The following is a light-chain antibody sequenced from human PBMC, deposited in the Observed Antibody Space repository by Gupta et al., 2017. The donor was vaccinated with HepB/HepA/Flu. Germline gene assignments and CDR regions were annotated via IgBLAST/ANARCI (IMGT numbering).Light chain of an antibody. CDR1: QSISSY. J-gene: IGKJ1*01. CDR2: AAS. CDR3: QQSYSTPWT. Sequence: SVGDRVTITCRASQSISSYLNWYQQKPGKAPKLLIYAASSLQSGVPSRFSGSGSGTDFTLTISSLQPEDFATYYCQQSYSTPWTFGQGTKVEIK. V-gene: IGKV1-39*01.